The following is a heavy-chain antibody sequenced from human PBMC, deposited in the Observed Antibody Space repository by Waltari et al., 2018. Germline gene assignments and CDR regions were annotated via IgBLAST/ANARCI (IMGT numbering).Heavy chain of an antibody. J-gene: IGHJ4*02. CDR3: AREAIAAAKVNDY. CDR2: INPSGGST. V-gene: IGHV1-46*01. Sequence: QVQLVQSGAEVKKPGASVKVSCKASGYTFTSYSLHWVRQAPGQGLEWMGIINPSGGSTSYAQKFQGRVTMTRDTSTSTVYMELSSLRSEDTAVYYCAREAIAAAKVNDYWGQGTLVTVSS. D-gene: IGHD6-13*01. CDR1: GYTFTSYS.